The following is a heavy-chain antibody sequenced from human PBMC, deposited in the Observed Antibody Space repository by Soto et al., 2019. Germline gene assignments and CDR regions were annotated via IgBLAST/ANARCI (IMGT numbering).Heavy chain of an antibody. CDR1: GGSISSSSYY. Sequence: QLQLQESGPGLVKPSETLSLTCTVSGGSISSSSYYWGWIRQPPGKGLEWIGSIYYSGTTYYNPSLQSRVTIPVDTSKDQFSLKLSSVTAADTAVYYCARHRGYYDILTGYYTALNFDYWGQGTLVTVSS. D-gene: IGHD3-9*01. V-gene: IGHV4-39*01. CDR2: IYYSGTT. J-gene: IGHJ4*02. CDR3: ARHRGYYDILTGYYTALNFDY.